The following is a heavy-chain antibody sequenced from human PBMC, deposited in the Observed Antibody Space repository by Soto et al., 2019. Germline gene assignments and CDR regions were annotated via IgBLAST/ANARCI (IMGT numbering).Heavy chain of an antibody. J-gene: IGHJ4*02. Sequence: EVQLVESGGGLVQPGGSLRLSCAASGFIVTNYFMTWVRQAPGKGLEWVSVISNGGDTYYADSVKGRFTISRDNSKNTLYLQMNTLRAEDTAVYYCARDELGGAYDLWHGGQGTRVIVSS. CDR1: GFIVTNYF. D-gene: IGHD3-3*01. CDR3: ARDELGGAYDLWH. V-gene: IGHV3-66*01. CDR2: ISNGGDT.